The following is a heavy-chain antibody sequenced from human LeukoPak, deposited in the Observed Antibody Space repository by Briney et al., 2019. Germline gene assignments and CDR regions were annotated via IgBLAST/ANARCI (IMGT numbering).Heavy chain of an antibody. CDR2: INSDGSWT. CDR3: ARELGYCTNGVCHTRFDY. J-gene: IGHJ4*02. CDR1: GNYW. V-gene: IGHV3-74*01. D-gene: IGHD2-8*01. Sequence: GWSLRLSCAASGNYWMHWVRQVPGKGLVWVSHINSDGSWTSYADSVKGRFTISRDNTKGSLFLQLNSLRAEDTAVYYCARELGYCTNGVCHTRFDYWGQGTLVAVSS.